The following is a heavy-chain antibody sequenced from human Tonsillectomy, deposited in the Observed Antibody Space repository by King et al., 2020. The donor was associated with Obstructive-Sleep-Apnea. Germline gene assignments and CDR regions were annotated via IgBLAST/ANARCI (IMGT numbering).Heavy chain of an antibody. CDR3: ATGGPDYGDSPLYDY. V-gene: IGHV1-24*01. CDR1: GYTLTELS. J-gene: IGHJ4*02. D-gene: IGHD4-17*01. CDR2: FDPEDGET. Sequence: VQLVESGAEVKEPGASVKVSCKVSGYTLTELSMHWVRQAPGKGLEWMGGFDPEDGETIYAQKFQGRVTMTEDTSTDTAYMELSSLRSEDTAVYYCATGGPDYGDSPLYDYWGQGTQVTVSS.